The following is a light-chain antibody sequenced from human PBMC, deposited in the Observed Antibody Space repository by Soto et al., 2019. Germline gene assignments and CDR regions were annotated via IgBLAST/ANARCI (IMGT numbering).Light chain of an antibody. CDR2: EVS. V-gene: IGLV2-18*02. Sequence: QSALTQPPSVSGSPGQSVTISCTGASSDIGRYNRVSWYQQPPGTAPKLMIYEVSNRPSGVPDRFSGSKSGNTASLTISGLQAEDEADYYCSSLASSNTVVFGGGTKLTVL. CDR1: SSDIGRYNR. CDR3: SSLASSNTVV. J-gene: IGLJ3*02.